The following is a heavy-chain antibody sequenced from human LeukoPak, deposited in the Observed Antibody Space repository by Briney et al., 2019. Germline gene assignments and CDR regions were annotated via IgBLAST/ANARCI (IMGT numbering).Heavy chain of an antibody. Sequence: SVKVSCKASGGTFSSYAISWVRQAPGQGLEWMGGIIPIFGTANYAQKFQGRVTITADKSTSTAYMELSSLRSEDTAVYYCARNQLGMATISGDYYYMDVWGKGTTVTISS. CDR3: ARNQLGMATISGDYYYMDV. D-gene: IGHD5-12*01. J-gene: IGHJ6*03. CDR2: IIPIFGTA. V-gene: IGHV1-69*06. CDR1: GGTFSSYA.